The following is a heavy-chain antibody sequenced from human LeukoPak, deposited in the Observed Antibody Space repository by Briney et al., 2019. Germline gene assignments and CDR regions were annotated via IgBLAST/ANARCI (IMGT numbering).Heavy chain of an antibody. J-gene: IGHJ6*03. D-gene: IGHD2-2*01. CDR2: VDPEDGET. V-gene: IGHV1-69-2*01. Sequence: GASVKVSCKASGYTFTGYYMHWVRQAPGKGLEWMGLVDPEDGETIYAEKFQGRVTITADTSTDTAYMELSSLRSEDTAVYYCATDVHIVVVPAARFYYYYYYMDVWGKGTTVTVSS. CDR3: ATDVHIVVVPAARFYYYYYYMDV. CDR1: GYTFTGYY.